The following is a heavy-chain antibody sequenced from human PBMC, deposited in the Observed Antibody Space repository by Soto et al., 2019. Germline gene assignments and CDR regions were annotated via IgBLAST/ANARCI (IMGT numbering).Heavy chain of an antibody. CDR2: IYYSGST. CDR1: GGSISSSSYY. J-gene: IGHJ4*02. Sequence: SETLSLTCTVSGGSISSSSYYWGWIRQPPGKGLEWIGSIYYSGSTYYNPSLKSRVTISVDTSKNQFSLKLSSVTAADTAVYYCARLGTQGYYFDYWGQGTLVTVSS. CDR3: ARLGTQGYYFDY. D-gene: IGHD7-27*01. V-gene: IGHV4-39*01.